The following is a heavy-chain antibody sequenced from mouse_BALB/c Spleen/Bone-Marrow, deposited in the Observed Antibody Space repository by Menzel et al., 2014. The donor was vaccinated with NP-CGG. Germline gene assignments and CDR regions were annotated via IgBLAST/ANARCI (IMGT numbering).Heavy chain of an antibody. CDR3: ARSRGYYEYWYFDF. Sequence: QVQLQQSGAELVKPGASVKLSCKASGYTFTSYWMHWVKQRPGQGLEWIGEIDPSDSYTNYNQKFKGKATLTVDKSSSTAYMQLSILSSEDSAVYYCARSRGYYEYWYFDFWGAGTTVTVSS. CDR2: IDPSDSYT. V-gene: IGHV1-69*02. D-gene: IGHD2-4*01. J-gene: IGHJ1*01. CDR1: GYTFTSYW.